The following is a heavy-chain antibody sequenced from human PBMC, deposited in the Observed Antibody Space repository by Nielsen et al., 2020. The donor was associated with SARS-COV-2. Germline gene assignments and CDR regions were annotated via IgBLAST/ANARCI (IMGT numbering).Heavy chain of an antibody. Sequence: GGSLRLSCAASGFMFRSYTMNWVRQAPGKGLEWVSTISFNGIHIYYADSVKGRFTISRDNAKNSLYLQMNSLRAEDTAVYYCAREGDCKNGICHIRGMDVWGKGTTVTVSS. D-gene: IGHD2-8*01. CDR3: AREGDCKNGICHIRGMDV. J-gene: IGHJ6*03. CDR2: ISFNGIHI. CDR1: GFMFRSYT. V-gene: IGHV3-21*04.